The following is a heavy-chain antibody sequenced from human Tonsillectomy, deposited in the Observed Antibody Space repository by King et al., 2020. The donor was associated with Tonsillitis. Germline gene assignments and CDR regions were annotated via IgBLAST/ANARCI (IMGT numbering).Heavy chain of an antibody. V-gene: IGHV3-11*05. CDR1: GFTFSDYY. CDR2: ISSSGGYT. J-gene: IGHJ3*02. D-gene: IGHD3-3*01. CDR3: ARGHVDCWSAHMDAFDI. Sequence: VQLVESGGGLVKPGGSLRLSCAASGFTFSDYYMSWIRQAPGRGLEWVSYISSSGGYTYFADSVKGRFTISRDNAKDSLYLHMNSLRADDTAVYYCARGHVDCWSAHMDAFDIWGQGTMVTVSS.